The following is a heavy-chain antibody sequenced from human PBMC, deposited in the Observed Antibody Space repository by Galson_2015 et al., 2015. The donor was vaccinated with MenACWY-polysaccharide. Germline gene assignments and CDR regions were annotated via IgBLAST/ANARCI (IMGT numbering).Heavy chain of an antibody. Sequence: SLRLSCAASGFTFSDYYMSWIRQAPGKGLEWIAYISTSAITIYYADSVKGRFTISRDDAKNSLYLQMNILRAEDTAVYYCARHYCGGGTCYAYCYGMDVWGQGTAVSVSS. CDR2: ISTSAITI. D-gene: IGHD2-15*01. CDR3: ARHYCGGGTCYAYCYGMDV. J-gene: IGHJ6*02. CDR1: GFTFSDYY. V-gene: IGHV3-11*01.